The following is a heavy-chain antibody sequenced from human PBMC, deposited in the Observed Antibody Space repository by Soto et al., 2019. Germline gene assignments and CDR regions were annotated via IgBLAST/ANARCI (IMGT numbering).Heavy chain of an antibody. J-gene: IGHJ5*02. CDR2: ISGSGDRT. Sequence: GGSLRLSCAVSGFTFSNYAMNWIRQAPGKGLEWVSIISGSGDRTNYADSVKGRFTISRDNSKNTLYLQMNSLRAEDTAVYYCAKDRGFKTGFDPWGQGTLVTVSS. CDR3: AKDRGFKTGFDP. CDR1: GFTFSNYA. V-gene: IGHV3-23*01. D-gene: IGHD3-10*01.